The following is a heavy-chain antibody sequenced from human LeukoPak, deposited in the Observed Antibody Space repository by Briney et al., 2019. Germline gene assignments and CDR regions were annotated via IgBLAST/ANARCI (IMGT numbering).Heavy chain of an antibody. CDR3: AKDIRSGSYYYYGMDV. J-gene: IGHJ6*02. CDR2: ISWNSGSI. V-gene: IGHV3-9*01. CDR1: GFTFDDYA. D-gene: IGHD3-3*01. Sequence: PGGSLRLSCAASGFTFDDYAMHWVRQAPGKGLEWVSGISWNSGSIGYADSVKGRFTISRGNAKNSLYLQMNSLRAEDTALYYCAKDIRSGSYYYYGMDVWGQGTTVTVSS.